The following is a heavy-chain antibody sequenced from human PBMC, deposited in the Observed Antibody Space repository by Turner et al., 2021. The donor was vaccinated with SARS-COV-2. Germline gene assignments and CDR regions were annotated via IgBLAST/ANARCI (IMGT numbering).Heavy chain of an antibody. J-gene: IGHJ5*02. CDR3: ARVDSGWSDGLDWFDP. V-gene: IGHV1-2*02. Sequence: QVQRGQSGAEVKKPGASVKVSGKASGYSFTGYYMHWVRQAPGQGLEWMGWINPYSGGTNYAQKFQGRVTMTRDTSISTAYMVLGRLRSDDTAVYYCARVDSGWSDGLDWFDPWGQGTLVTVSS. D-gene: IGHD6-6*01. CDR1: GYSFTGYY. CDR2: INPYSGGT.